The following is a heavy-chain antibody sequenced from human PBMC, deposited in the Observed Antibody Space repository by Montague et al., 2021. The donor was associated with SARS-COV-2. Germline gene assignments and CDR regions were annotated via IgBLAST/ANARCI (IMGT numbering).Heavy chain of an antibody. V-gene: IGHV6-1*01. J-gene: IGHJ4*02. CDR3: VRGIEADGSYDY. Sequence: CAISGDSVVELRRRSDEHTSELSSPLDLVCRPQLETKKKSDYARSVKSRIAINPDTSKNQFSLQLSSVTPEDTALYYCVRGIEADGSYDYWGQGTLVTVSS. D-gene: IGHD6-13*01. CDR1: GDSVVELRRR. CDR2: PQLETKKKS.